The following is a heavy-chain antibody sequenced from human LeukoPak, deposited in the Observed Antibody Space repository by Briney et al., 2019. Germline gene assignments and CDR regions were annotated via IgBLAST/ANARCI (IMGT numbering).Heavy chain of an antibody. V-gene: IGHV3-21*01. J-gene: IGHJ4*02. D-gene: IGHD1-20*01. CDR1: GFTFSSYS. CDR3: AREGITGTPLDY. Sequence: GGTLRLSCAASGFTFSSYSMNWVRQAPGKGLEWVSSISSSSYIYYADSVKGRFTISRDNAKNSLYLQMNSLRAEDTAVYYCAREGITGTPLDYWGQGTLVTVSS. CDR2: ISSSSYI.